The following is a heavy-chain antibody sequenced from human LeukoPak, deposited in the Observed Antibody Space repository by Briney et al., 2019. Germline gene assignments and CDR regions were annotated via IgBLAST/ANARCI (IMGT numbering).Heavy chain of an antibody. D-gene: IGHD3-16*01. V-gene: IGHV3-66*01. CDR3: AREPPGGGFDY. Sequence: GGSLRLSCTASGFTVSSDYMSWVRQAPGKGLEWVSVVYSGGNTYYADSVKGRFTISRDNSKNTLYLQMNSLRAEDTTVYYCAREPPGGGFDYWGQGTLVTVSS. CDR2: VYSGGNT. CDR1: GFTVSSDY. J-gene: IGHJ4*02.